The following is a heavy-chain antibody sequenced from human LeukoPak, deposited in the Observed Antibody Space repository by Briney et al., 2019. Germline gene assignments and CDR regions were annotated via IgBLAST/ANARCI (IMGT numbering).Heavy chain of an antibody. D-gene: IGHD2-2*01. J-gene: IGHJ3*02. Sequence: KPGGSLRLSCAASGFTFSSYSMNWVRQAPGKGLEWVSSISSSSYIYYADSVKGRFTISRDNAKNSLYLQMNSLRAEDTAVYYCARAGEKDIVVVPAAHWAFDIWGQGTMVTVSS. CDR2: ISSSSYI. CDR1: GFTFSSYS. V-gene: IGHV3-21*01. CDR3: ARAGEKDIVVVPAAHWAFDI.